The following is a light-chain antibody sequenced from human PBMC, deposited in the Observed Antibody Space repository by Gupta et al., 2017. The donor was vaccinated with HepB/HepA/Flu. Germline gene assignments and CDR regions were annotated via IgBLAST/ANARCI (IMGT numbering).Light chain of an antibody. CDR1: EGISNY. V-gene: IGKV1-9*01. Sequence: DIQLTQSPSLLSASVGDTVTITGRASEGISNYLAWYQQKPGKPPKVLIYSASTFQRGVPSRFSGIGSGTEFTLTITSLQPGDFATYFCQHLIGYPCNFGEGTKLEIK. CDR2: SAS. CDR3: QHLIGYPCN. J-gene: IGKJ2*02.